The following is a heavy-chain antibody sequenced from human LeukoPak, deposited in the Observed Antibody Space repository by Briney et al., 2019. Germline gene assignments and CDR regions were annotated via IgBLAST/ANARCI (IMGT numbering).Heavy chain of an antibody. CDR3: ASLTMIVVVDY. CDR2: IYYSGST. J-gene: IGHJ4*02. CDR1: GGSISSYY. V-gene: IGHV4-59*08. D-gene: IGHD3-22*01. Sequence: SETLSLTCTVSGGSISSYYWSWIRQPPGKGLEWIGYIYYSGSTNYNPSLKSRVTISVDTSKNQFSLKLSSVTAADTAVYYCASLTMIVVVDYWGQGTLVTVSS.